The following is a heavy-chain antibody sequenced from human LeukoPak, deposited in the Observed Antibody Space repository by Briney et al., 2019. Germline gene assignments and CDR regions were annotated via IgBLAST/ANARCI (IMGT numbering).Heavy chain of an antibody. CDR2: ISSYNGNT. CDR3: ATLGDSDPFNI. D-gene: IGHD3-10*01. V-gene: IGHV1-18*01. Sequence: GASVKVSCKASGYTFTSYAVSWVRQAPGQGLEWMGWISSYNGNTNYAQKFQGRVTMTTDTSTTTAYMELRSLRSDDTAVYYCATLGDSDPFNIWGQGTMVTVSS. J-gene: IGHJ3*02. CDR1: GYTFTSYA.